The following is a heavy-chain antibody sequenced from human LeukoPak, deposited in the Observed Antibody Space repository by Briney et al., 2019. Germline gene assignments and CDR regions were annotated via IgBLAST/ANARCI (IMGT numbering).Heavy chain of an antibody. Sequence: SETLSLTCAVYGGSFSGYYWSWIRQPPGKGLEWIGEINHSGSTNYNPSLKSRVTISVDTSRNQFSLKLSSVTAADTAVYYCARGLQFDYWGQGTLVTVSS. V-gene: IGHV4-34*01. J-gene: IGHJ4*02. CDR1: GGSFSGYY. CDR3: ARGLQFDY. D-gene: IGHD4-11*01. CDR2: INHSGST.